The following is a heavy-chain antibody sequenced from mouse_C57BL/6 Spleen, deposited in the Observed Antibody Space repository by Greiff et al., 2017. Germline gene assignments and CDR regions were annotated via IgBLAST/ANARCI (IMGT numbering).Heavy chain of an antibody. CDR2: YYPGDGDT. J-gene: IGHJ1*03. CDR3: ARGATGWYFDV. CDR1: GFAFRSYW. V-gene: IGHV1-80*01. D-gene: IGHD3-1*01. Sequence: QVQLQESGAELVKPGASVKISCKASGFAFRSYWMNWVKQRPGKGLGWMGQYYPGDGDTNYNGKFKGKATLTADKSSSTAYMQLSSLTSEDSAVYFCARGATGWYFDVWGTGTTVTVSS.